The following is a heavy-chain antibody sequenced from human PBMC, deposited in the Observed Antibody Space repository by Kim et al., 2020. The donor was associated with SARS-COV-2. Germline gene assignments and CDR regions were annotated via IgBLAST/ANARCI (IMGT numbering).Heavy chain of an antibody. Sequence: SETLSLTCTVSGGSITSGHYYWSWIRQTPGKGLEFIGYIYYSGSTHYNASLKSRVYISMDTSKKQFSLRLTSVTAADTAVYFCAAPNPYDTSGFSPLLYWGQGILVTVSS. CDR1: GGSITSGHYY. CDR3: AAPNPYDTSGFSPLLY. V-gene: IGHV4-30-4*01. D-gene: IGHD3-22*01. J-gene: IGHJ4*02. CDR2: IYYSGST.